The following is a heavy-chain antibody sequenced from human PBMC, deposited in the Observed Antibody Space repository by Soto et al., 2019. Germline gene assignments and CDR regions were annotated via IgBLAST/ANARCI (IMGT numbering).Heavy chain of an antibody. CDR2: ISYDGSNK. Sequence: GGSLRLSCAASGFTFSSYGMHWVRQAPGKGLEWVAVISYDGSNKYYADSVKGRFTISRDNSKNTLYLQMNSLRAEDTAVYYCAKGIYEEQWLASGGWGQGTLVTVSS. J-gene: IGHJ4*02. CDR3: AKGIYEEQWLASGG. V-gene: IGHV3-30*18. D-gene: IGHD6-19*01. CDR1: GFTFSSYG.